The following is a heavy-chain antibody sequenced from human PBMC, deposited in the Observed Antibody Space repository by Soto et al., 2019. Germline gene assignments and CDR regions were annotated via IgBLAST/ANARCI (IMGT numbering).Heavy chain of an antibody. CDR2: ISGSGGGT. CDR1: GFTFRSYV. CDR3: AKVSLGATTITDYYYYGMDV. V-gene: IGHV3-23*01. D-gene: IGHD1-26*01. Sequence: GGSLRLSCAASGFTFRSYVMTWVRQAPGKGREWASGISGSGGGTYYADSVKGRLPMSRDNSKRTLYLQMNSLRAEDTAVYYCAKVSLGATTITDYYYYGMDVWGQGPTVTVSS. J-gene: IGHJ6*02.